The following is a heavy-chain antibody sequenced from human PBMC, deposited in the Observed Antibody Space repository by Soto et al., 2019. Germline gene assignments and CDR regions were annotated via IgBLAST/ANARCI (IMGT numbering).Heavy chain of an antibody. CDR2: INHSGRT. J-gene: IGHJ6*02. Sequence: QVQLQQWGAGLLKPSETLSLTCAVYGGSFSGYYWSWIRQPPGKGLEWIGDINHSGRTNYSPSLKSRVTISTDMSKNQFSLRLTSVTAADTALYYCARGLRGVIITSYSFAMDVWGQGTTVTVSS. CDR3: ARGLRGVIITSYSFAMDV. V-gene: IGHV4-34*02. D-gene: IGHD3-10*01. CDR1: GGSFSGYY.